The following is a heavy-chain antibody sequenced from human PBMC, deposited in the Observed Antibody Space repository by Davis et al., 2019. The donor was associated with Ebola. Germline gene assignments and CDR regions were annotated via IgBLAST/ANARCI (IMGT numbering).Heavy chain of an antibody. D-gene: IGHD5-12*01. Sequence: ASVKVSCKASGYTFTGYYMHWVRQAPGQGLEWMGIINPSGGSASCAQKFQGRVTMTRDTSTSTVYMELSSLTSEDTAVYYCARDPGYSGYFDYWGQGTLVTVSS. CDR3: ARDPGYSGYFDY. CDR1: GYTFTGYY. J-gene: IGHJ4*02. V-gene: IGHV1-46*01. CDR2: INPSGGSA.